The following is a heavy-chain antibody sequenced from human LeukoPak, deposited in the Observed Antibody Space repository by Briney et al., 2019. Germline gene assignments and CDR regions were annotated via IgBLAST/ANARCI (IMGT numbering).Heavy chain of an antibody. V-gene: IGHV3-23*01. CDR2: ISGSGLST. CDR1: GFTFRSYA. D-gene: IGHD3-10*01. Sequence: PGGSLRLSCAASGFTFRSYAMSWVRQAPGKGLEWVSVISGSGLSTYYADSVKGRFTISRDNSKNTLYLQMNSLRAEDTAVYYCAKDIHYYGSDNYAQGPAYYYMDVWGKGTTVTVSS. J-gene: IGHJ6*03. CDR3: AKDIHYYGSDNYAQGPAYYYMDV.